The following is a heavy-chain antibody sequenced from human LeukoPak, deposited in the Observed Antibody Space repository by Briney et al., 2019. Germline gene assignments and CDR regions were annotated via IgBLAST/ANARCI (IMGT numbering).Heavy chain of an antibody. J-gene: IGHJ6*03. CDR3: ARVGKNYDILTGYYTSHYYYYMDV. CDR2: ISSSSSTI. V-gene: IGHV3-48*01. CDR1: GFTFNSYS. D-gene: IGHD3-9*01. Sequence: GGSLRLSCAASGFTFNSYSMNWVRQAPGKGLEWVSYISSSSSTIYYADSVKGRFTISRDNAKNSLYLQMNSLRAEDTAVYYCARVGKNYDILTGYYTSHYYYYMDVWGKGTTVTVSS.